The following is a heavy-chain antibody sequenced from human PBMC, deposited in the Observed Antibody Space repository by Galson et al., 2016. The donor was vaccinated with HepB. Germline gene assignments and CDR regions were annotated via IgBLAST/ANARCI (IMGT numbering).Heavy chain of an antibody. V-gene: IGHV4-34*01. D-gene: IGHD2-21*01. Sequence: ETLSLTCDVYGGSLSGNFWSWIRQPPGKGLEWIGEINHSGGTDYNPSLKSRVTISLDTSKSQISLKVTSVTAADTAVYYCARVPRCGAHDYYGTDVWGQGTTVTVSS. CDR1: GGSLSGNF. CDR2: INHSGGT. J-gene: IGHJ6*02. CDR3: ARVPRCGAHDYYGTDV.